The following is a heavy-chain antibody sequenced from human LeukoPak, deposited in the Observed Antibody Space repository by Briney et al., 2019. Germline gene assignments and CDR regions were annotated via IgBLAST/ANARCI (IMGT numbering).Heavy chain of an antibody. CDR1: GGTFSSYA. Sequence: ASVKVSCKASGGTFSSYAISWVRQAPGQGLEWMGWINPNSGGTNYAQKFQGRVTMTRDTSISTAYIELSRLRSDDTAVYYCARDLGGYYYGSGSYLPNWFDPWGQGTLVTVSS. V-gene: IGHV1-2*02. D-gene: IGHD3-10*01. CDR3: ARDLGGYYYGSGSYLPNWFDP. J-gene: IGHJ5*02. CDR2: INPNSGGT.